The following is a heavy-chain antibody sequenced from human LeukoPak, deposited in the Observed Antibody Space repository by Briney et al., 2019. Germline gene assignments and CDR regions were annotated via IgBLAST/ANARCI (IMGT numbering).Heavy chain of an antibody. Sequence: SETLSLTCTVSGGSISSYYWSWIRQPAGKGLEWIGRIYTSGSTNYNPSLKSRVTMSVDTSKNQFSLKLSSVTAADTAVYYCARTVYDFWSGYYFDYWGQGTLVTVSS. CDR1: GGSISSYY. J-gene: IGHJ4*02. V-gene: IGHV4-4*07. CDR2: IYTSGST. CDR3: ARTVYDFWSGYYFDY. D-gene: IGHD3-3*01.